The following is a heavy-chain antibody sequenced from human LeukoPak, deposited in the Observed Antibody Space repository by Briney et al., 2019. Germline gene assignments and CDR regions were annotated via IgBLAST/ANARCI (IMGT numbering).Heavy chain of an antibody. CDR1: GFTFSSYW. J-gene: IGHJ3*02. V-gene: IGHV3-7*01. CDR3: ARVGDFWSGDTDAFDI. CDR2: IKQDGSEK. Sequence: PGGSLRLSCAASGFTFSSYWMSWVRQAPGKGLEWVANIKQDGSEKYYVDSVKGRFTISRDNAKNSLYLQMNSLRAEDTAVYYCARVGDFWSGDTDAFDIWGQGTMVTVSS. D-gene: IGHD3-3*01.